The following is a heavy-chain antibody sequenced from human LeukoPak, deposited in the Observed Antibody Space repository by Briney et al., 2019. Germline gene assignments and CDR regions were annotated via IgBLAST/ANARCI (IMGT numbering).Heavy chain of an antibody. CDR2: IRSKPNNYAT. CDR3: TRHLIGATPFDY. V-gene: IGHV3-73*01. D-gene: IGHD4/OR15-4a*01. Sequence: GGSLKLFCAASGFTFSDSAFHWVRQAAGKGLEWVGRIRSKPNNYATAYTASVKGRFTISRDDSKNTAYLQMNSLNTEDTAMYYCTRHLIGATPFDYWGQGTLVSVSS. CDR1: GFTFSDSA. J-gene: IGHJ4*02.